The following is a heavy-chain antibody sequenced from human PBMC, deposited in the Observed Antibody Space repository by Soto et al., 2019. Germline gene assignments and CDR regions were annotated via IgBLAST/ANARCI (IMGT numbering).Heavy chain of an antibody. Sequence: ASVKVSCKAPRDTFTSYYINWVRQAPGQGLERMGVINPHGGSTAYAQKFKGRVTLTRDTSASTVYMEVSSLTSEDTAMYYCARSSGGNFGIIIEGTNWFAPWGQGTLVTVSS. CDR2: INPHGGST. J-gene: IGHJ5*02. CDR1: RDTFTSYY. V-gene: IGHV1-46*01. CDR3: ARSSGGNFGIIIEGTNWFAP. D-gene: IGHD1-26*01.